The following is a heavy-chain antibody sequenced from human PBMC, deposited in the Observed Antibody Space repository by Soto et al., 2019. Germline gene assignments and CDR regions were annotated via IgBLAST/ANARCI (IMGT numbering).Heavy chain of an antibody. D-gene: IGHD6-19*01. CDR2: ISTTSGST. CDR3: ARPPCYISVWYYFDI. J-gene: IGHJ4*02. CDR1: GYTFIDYY. V-gene: IGHV1-2*02. Sequence: GASVKVSCKASGYTFIDYYMHWVRQAPGQCFEWIGRISTTSGSTNYEQKFQGRVTMTWDTSLNTAYMELSSLISKDTAAYYGARPPCYISVWYYFDIWGQGTLVTVSS.